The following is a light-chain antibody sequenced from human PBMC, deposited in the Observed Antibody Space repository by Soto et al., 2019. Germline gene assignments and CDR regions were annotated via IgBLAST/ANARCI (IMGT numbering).Light chain of an antibody. J-gene: IGKJ3*01. Sequence: DIQMTQSPSSLSASVGDRVTITCRANQDISYYLAWYQQKQGKVPKLLIYGASTLQSGVPSRFSGSGSGTDFTLTISSLQPEDIATYYCQQYDNSPFTFGPGTKVDIK. CDR3: QQYDNSPFT. CDR2: GAS. V-gene: IGKV1-27*01. CDR1: QDISYY.